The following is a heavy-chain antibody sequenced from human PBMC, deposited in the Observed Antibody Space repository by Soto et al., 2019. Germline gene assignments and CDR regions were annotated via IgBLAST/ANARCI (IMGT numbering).Heavy chain of an antibody. V-gene: IGHV6-1*01. CDR2: TYYWSKWYN. CDR3: AYTWIQLWSPYYGMDV. Sequence: QTLSLTCAISGDSVSSNSAAWNWIRQSPSRGLEWLGRTYYWSKWYNDYAVSVKSRITITPDTSKNQFSLQLNSVTPEDTAVYYCAYTWIQLWSPYYGMDVWGQGTTVTVSS. J-gene: IGHJ6*02. D-gene: IGHD5-18*01. CDR1: GDSVSSNSAA.